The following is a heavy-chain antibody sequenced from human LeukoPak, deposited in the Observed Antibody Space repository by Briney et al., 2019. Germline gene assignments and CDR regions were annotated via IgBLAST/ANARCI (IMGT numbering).Heavy chain of an antibody. J-gene: IGHJ4*02. CDR1: GFTFISDA. CDR3: AKDLSEVVTPTFDY. V-gene: IGHV3-23*01. D-gene: IGHD2-21*02. CDR2: ISGSAGST. Sequence: GGSLRLSCAASGFTFISDAMSCVRQAPGKGLGWVSAISGSAGSTYYAASVKGRFTISGDNSKTSPYLKMNSLRAADTAVYYCAKDLSEVVTPTFDYWGQGTLVTVSS.